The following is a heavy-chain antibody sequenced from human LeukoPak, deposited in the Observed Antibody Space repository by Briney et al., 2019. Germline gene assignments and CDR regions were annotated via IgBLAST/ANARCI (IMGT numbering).Heavy chain of an antibody. J-gene: IGHJ4*02. D-gene: IGHD1-26*01. V-gene: IGHV4-39*01. CDR3: AGGATLYYFDY. CDR2: IYYSGNT. Sequence: SQTLSLTCTVSGGSISSGDYYWGWIRQPPGKGLEWIGSIYYSGNTYYNPSLKSRVTISVDTSKNQFSLKLSSVTAAGSAVYYCAGGATLYYFDYWGQGTLVPVSS. CDR1: GGSISSGDYY.